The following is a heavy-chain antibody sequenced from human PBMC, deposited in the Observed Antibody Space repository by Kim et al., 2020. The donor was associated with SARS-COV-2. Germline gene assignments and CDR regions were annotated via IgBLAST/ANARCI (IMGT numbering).Heavy chain of an antibody. CDR1: GFTFSSYW. CDR2: IKQDGSEK. CDR3: ARDQGSGSSFYYYYYGRNV. D-gene: IGHD3-10*01. J-gene: IGHJ6*02. Sequence: GGSLRLSCAASGFTFSSYWMSWVRQAPGKGLEWVANIKQDGSEKYYVDSVKGRFTISRDNAKNSLYLQMNSLRAKDTAVYYCARDQGSGSSFYYYYYGRNVWGQGTPVTVSS. V-gene: IGHV3-7*03.